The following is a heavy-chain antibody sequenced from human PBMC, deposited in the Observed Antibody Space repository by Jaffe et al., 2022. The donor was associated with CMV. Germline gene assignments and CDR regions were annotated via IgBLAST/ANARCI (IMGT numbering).Heavy chain of an antibody. CDR1: GFTFSSYW. V-gene: IGHV3-7*03. CDR2: IKQDGSEK. Sequence: EVQLVESGGGLVQPGGSLRLSCAASGFTFSSYWMSWVRQAPGKGLEWVANIKQDGSEKYYVDSVKGRFTISRDNAKNSLYLQMNSLRAEDTAVYYCARAPSLRRFIGSFDPWGQGTLVTVSS. CDR3: ARAPSLRRFIGSFDP. J-gene: IGHJ5*02. D-gene: IGHD3-10*01.